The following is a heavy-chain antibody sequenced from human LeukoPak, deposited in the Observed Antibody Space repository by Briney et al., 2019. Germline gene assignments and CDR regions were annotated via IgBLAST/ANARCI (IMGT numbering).Heavy chain of an antibody. CDR2: ISSSGGTR. D-gene: IGHD2-8*01. Sequence: GGSLRLSCAASGFTFSNYEMNWVRQAPGQGLEWVPYISSSGGTRHYADSVKGRFTISRDNAEHSLYLQINSLRAEDTAVYYCAKTSNNYFDYWGQGTLVTVSS. CDR3: AKTSNNYFDY. CDR1: GFTFSNYE. J-gene: IGHJ4*02. V-gene: IGHV3-48*03.